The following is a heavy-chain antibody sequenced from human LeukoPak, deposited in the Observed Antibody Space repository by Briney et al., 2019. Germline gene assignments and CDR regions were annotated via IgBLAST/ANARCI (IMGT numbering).Heavy chain of an antibody. J-gene: IGHJ5*02. Sequence: SVKVSCKASGGTFSSYTISWVRQAPGQGLEWMGRITPILGIANYAQKFQGRVTITADKSTSTAYMELSSLRSEDTAVYYCARGGSGGFDPWGQGTLVTVSS. V-gene: IGHV1-69*02. D-gene: IGHD2-15*01. CDR3: ARGGSGGFDP. CDR1: GGTFSSYT. CDR2: ITPILGIA.